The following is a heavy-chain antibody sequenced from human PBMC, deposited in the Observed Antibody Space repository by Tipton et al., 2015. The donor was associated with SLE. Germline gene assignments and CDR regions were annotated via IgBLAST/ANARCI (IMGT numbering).Heavy chain of an antibody. D-gene: IGHD1-26*01. CDR2: IYPGDSDT. V-gene: IGHV5-51*03. J-gene: IGHJ5*02. CDR1: GYIFISYW. Sequence: QSGAEVKKPGESLKISCKGSGYIFISYWIAWERQVPGKGLEWMGVIYPGDSDTRYSPSFQGQVTISVDKSITTAYLQWSSLKASDTAIYYCAKLAKGSYYSWLDPWGQGTLVTFSS. CDR3: AKLAKGSYYSWLDP.